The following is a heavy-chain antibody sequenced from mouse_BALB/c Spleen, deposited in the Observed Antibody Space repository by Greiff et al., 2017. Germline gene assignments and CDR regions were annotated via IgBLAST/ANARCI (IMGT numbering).Heavy chain of an antibody. CDR3: ARSPSPFAY. CDR2: ISSGSSTI. V-gene: IGHV5-17*02. CDR1: GFTFSSFG. Sequence: EVKLVESGGGLVQPGGSRKLSCAASGFTFSSFGMHWVRQAPEKGLEWVAYISSGSSTIYYADTVKGRFTISRDNPKNTLFLQMTSLRSEDTAMYYCARSPSPFAYWGQGTLVTVSA. J-gene: IGHJ3*01.